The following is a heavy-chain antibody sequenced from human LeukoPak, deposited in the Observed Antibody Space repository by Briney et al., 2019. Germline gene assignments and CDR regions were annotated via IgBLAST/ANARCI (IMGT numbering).Heavy chain of an antibody. D-gene: IGHD2-21*02. Sequence: GESLKISCKGSGYNFATNWIGWVRQMPGKGLEWMGIIYPGDSDNRYKPLFQGPFTTPDDKSISNAYLQWSSRKASDSAMYYCARPQVVVVTAVAFDVWGQGTMVTVSS. V-gene: IGHV5-51*01. J-gene: IGHJ3*01. CDR3: ARPQVVVVTAVAFDV. CDR1: GYNFATNW. CDR2: IYPGDSDN.